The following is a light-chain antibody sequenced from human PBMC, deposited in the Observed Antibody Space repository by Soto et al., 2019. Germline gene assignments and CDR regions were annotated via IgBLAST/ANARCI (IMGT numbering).Light chain of an antibody. CDR3: GSWTTYRPYV. CDR2: EVT. CDR1: SSDIGNYNS. V-gene: IGLV2-14*01. J-gene: IGLJ1*01. Sequence: QSALTQPASVSGSPGQSITIPCTVTSSDIGNYNSVSWYQQHPGKAPKLIIFEVTNRPSGVADRFSGSKSGNTASLTISGLQAEDEADYYCGSWTTYRPYVFATGTKVTV.